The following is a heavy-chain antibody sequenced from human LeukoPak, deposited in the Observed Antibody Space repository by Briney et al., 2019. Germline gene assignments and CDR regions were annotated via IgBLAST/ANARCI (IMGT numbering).Heavy chain of an antibody. J-gene: IGHJ3*02. Sequence: SETLSLTCTVSGGSISNYYWSWIRQPAGRGLEWIGRKSARGSSNYKPSVQSRVTMSVDTSKNQFSLKLRSVTAADTAVYYCARGRYCSADICTGGDSFDIWGQGTMVSVSP. V-gene: IGHV4-4*07. D-gene: IGHD2-8*02. CDR3: ARGRYCSADICTGGDSFDI. CDR1: GGSISNYY. CDR2: KSARGSS.